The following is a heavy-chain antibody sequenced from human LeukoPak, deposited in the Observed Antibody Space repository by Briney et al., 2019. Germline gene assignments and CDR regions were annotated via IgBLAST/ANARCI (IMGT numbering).Heavy chain of an antibody. V-gene: IGHV4-34*01. D-gene: IGHD1-1*01. J-gene: IGHJ4*02. Sequence: SETLSLTCAVYGGSFSGFSWSWIRQSPGKGLEWIGQINHGGDTNCNPSLKSRVTISVDTSKNQFSLELSSVTAADTAVYYCARHRDWNDVLDSWGQGTLVTVSS. CDR1: GGSFSGFS. CDR3: ARHRDWNDVLDS. CDR2: INHGGDT.